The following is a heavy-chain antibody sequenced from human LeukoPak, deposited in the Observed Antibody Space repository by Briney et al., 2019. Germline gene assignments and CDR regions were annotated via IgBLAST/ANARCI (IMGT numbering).Heavy chain of an antibody. V-gene: IGHV3-23*01. CDR1: GFTFSSYA. CDR2: ISGSGGST. J-gene: IGHJ4*02. CDR3: AKSSAAGTGGVYYFDY. D-gene: IGHD6-13*01. Sequence: GGSLRLSCAASGFTFSSYAMSWVRQAPGKGLEWVSAISGSGGSTYYADSVKGRFTISRDNSKNTLYLQMNSLRAEDTAVYYCAKSSAAGTGGVYYFDYWGQGTLVIVSS.